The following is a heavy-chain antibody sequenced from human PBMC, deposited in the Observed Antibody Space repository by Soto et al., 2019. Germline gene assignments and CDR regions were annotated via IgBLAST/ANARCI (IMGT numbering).Heavy chain of an antibody. CDR3: ARTDRDFYGLDV. J-gene: IGHJ6*02. Sequence: EVQLVESGGGLVQPGGSLRLSCEASGFTFRNYDMHWVRQGTGKGLEWVSGISAAGDPDYADSVEGRFTISRENAQNSLFLQMNSLRGRGTGVYYCARTDRDFYGLDVWGQGTTVIVSS. CDR2: ISAAGDP. CDR1: GFTFRNYD. V-gene: IGHV3-13*05.